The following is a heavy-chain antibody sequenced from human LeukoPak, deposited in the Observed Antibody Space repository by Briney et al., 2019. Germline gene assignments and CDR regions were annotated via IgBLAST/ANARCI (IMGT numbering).Heavy chain of an antibody. J-gene: IGHJ4*02. CDR1: GFTFSSYG. CDR3: AKDGFWTTKTSYHGAHFFDH. CDR2: ISYDGSNE. Sequence: AGGPLTLSCAASGFTFSSYGMQWVRRATGKGVEGGAYISYDGSNEYYLDSVKGRFTVSRDNSKNTLNLQMNTLTPGDTAVYYCAKDGFWTTKTSYHGAHFFDHWGQGTLVTVSS. D-gene: IGHD3/OR15-3a*01. V-gene: IGHV3-30*18.